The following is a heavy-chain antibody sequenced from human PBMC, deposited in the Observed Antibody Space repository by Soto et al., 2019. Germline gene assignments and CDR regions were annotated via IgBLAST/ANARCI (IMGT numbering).Heavy chain of an antibody. CDR2: ISAYNGNT. CDR3: ARGSSVWLDGMDV. D-gene: IGHD6-19*01. CDR1: GYTLTSYG. J-gene: IGHJ6*02. Sequence: GASVEVSCKASGYTLTSYGSSWVRQATGQGLEWMGWISAYNGNTNYAQKLQGRVTMTTDTSTSTAYMELRSLRSDDTAVYYCARGSSVWLDGMDVWGQGTTVTVSS. V-gene: IGHV1-18*04.